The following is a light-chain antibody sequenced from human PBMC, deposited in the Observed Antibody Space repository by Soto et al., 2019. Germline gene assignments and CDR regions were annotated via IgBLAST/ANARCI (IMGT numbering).Light chain of an antibody. CDR3: QQYNTDSRAWA. Sequence: DIQMTQSPSTLSAYVGDRVTITCRASQSISSWLAWYQQKPGKAPKLLIYDASSLESGVPSRFSGSGSGTEFTLTISSLQPDDFATYFCQQYNTDSRAWAFGQGTKVDIK. V-gene: IGKV1-5*01. CDR1: QSISSW. J-gene: IGKJ1*01. CDR2: DAS.